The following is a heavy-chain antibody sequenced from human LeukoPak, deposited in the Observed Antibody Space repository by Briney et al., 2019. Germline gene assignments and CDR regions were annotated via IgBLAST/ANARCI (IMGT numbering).Heavy chain of an antibody. CDR1: GFTVSSNY. Sequence: GGSLRLSCVASGFTVSSNYMSWVRQAPGKGLEWVSVISGSGTSTFYADSVKGRFTVFRDNSKNTLFLHMSSLRAEDTAIYYCAKESNKAGSGSYFVYWGQGTLVTVSS. CDR3: AKESNKAGSGSYFVY. CDR2: ISGSGTST. V-gene: IGHV3-23*01. D-gene: IGHD3-10*01. J-gene: IGHJ4*02.